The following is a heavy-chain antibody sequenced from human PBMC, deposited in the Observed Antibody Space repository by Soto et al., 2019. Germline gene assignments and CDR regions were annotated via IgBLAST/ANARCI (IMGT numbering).Heavy chain of an antibody. CDR3: ARSPLGYDYVRQTWREVGDSFDI. CDR1: GASLGGFH. D-gene: IGHD3-16*01. V-gene: IGHV4-34*12. CDR2: LIHGGST. J-gene: IGHJ3*02. Sequence: SETLSLTCAIYGASLGGFHWTWLRQAPGKGLEWIGELIHGGSTNYNPSLKGRVSFSLDTSKNQFSLHLMSVTAADTAVYYCARSPLGYDYVRQTWREVGDSFDIWGRGTLVTVSS.